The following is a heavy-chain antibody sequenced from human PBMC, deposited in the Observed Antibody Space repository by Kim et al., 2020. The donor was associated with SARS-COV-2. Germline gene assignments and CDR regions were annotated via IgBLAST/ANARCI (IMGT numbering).Heavy chain of an antibody. CDR2: DRSNK. Sequence: DRSNKYYADSVKGRFTISRDSSKRTLYLQMNSLRAEDTAVYYCANFEYWGQGTLVTVSS. J-gene: IGHJ4*02. CDR3: ANFEY. V-gene: IGHV3-33*06.